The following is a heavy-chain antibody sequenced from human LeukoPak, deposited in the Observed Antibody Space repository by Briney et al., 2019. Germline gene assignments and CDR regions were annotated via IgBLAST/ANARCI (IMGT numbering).Heavy chain of an antibody. Sequence: PGGSLRLSCAASGFTFSSYEMIRVRQAPGKGLEWVSYISSRCSTIYYADSVKRRFTFSRDNAKNSLYLQMNRLRAEDTAVYYCAREGVGATTNYYYGMDVWGQGTTVTVSS. CDR1: GFTFSSYE. V-gene: IGHV3-48*03. D-gene: IGHD1-26*01. J-gene: IGHJ6*02. CDR2: ISSRCSTI. CDR3: AREGVGATTNYYYGMDV.